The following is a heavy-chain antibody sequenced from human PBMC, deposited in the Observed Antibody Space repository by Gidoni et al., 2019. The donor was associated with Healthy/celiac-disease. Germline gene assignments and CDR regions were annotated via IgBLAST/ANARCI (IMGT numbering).Heavy chain of an antibody. CDR3: AKARGWNYGDYYYYGMDV. V-gene: IGHV3-23*01. CDR2: ISGSGGST. J-gene: IGHJ6*02. D-gene: IGHD1-7*01. CDR1: GFTFSSYA. Sequence: EVQLLESGGGSVQPGGSLRLSCAASGFTFSSYAMRWVRQAPGKGLEWVSAISGSGGSTYYADSVKGRFTISRDNSKNKLYLQMNSLRAEDTAVYYCAKARGWNYGDYYYYGMDVWGQGTTVTVSS.